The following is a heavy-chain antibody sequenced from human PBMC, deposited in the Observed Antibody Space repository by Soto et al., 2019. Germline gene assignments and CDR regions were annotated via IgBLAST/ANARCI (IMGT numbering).Heavy chain of an antibody. J-gene: IGHJ4*02. CDR3: ARGVGSSPPRY. CDR2: IYDSGSP. V-gene: IGHV4-59*01. Sequence: ASETLSLTCTISGGSISVYYWSWIRQTPGQALEWIGYIYDSGSPYYNPSLRSRVIISADTSKNQISLKLTSATAADTAVYYCARGVGSSPPRYWGRGTLVTVSS. CDR1: GGSISVYY. D-gene: IGHD1-26*01.